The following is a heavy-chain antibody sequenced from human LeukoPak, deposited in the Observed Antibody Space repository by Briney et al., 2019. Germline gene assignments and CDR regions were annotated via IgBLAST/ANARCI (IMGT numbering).Heavy chain of an antibody. CDR1: GFTFSSYA. J-gene: IGHJ6*02. V-gene: IGHV3-23*01. CDR2: ISGSGGST. CDR3: ARGGGSSSSYGMDV. Sequence: GGSLRLSCAASGFTFSSYAMSWVRPAPGKGLEWVSAISGSGGSTYYADSVKGRFTISRDNSKNTLYLQMNSLRAEDTAVYYCARGGGSSSSYGMDVWGQGTTVTVSS. D-gene: IGHD6-13*01.